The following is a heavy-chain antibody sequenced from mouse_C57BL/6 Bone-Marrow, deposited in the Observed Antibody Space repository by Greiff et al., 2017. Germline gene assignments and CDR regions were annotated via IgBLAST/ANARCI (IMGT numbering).Heavy chain of an antibody. D-gene: IGHD2-14*01. CDR3: ATSWYGVGY. J-gene: IGHJ2*01. Sequence: EVHLVESGEGLVKPGGSLKLSCAASGFTFSSYAMSWVRQNPAKRLEWVAYISSGGDYISYADTVKGRFTISRDNARNTLYMQMSSLKSEDTAIYYCATSWYGVGYWYRGTTPPVTS. CDR1: GFTFSSYA. V-gene: IGHV5S21*01. CDR2: ISSGGDYI.